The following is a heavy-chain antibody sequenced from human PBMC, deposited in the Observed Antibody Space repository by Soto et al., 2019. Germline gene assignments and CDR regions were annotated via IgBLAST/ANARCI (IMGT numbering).Heavy chain of an antibody. CDR2: FDPEDGET. CDR1: GYTLTELS. Sequence: ASVKVSCKVSGYTLTELSMHWVRQAPGKGLEWMGGFDPEDGETIYAQKFQGRLTMTRNTSISTAYMELSSLRSEDTAVYYCAKRSSSSTFDYWGQGTLVTVSS. J-gene: IGHJ4*02. V-gene: IGHV1-24*01. CDR3: AKRSSSSTFDY. D-gene: IGHD6-6*01.